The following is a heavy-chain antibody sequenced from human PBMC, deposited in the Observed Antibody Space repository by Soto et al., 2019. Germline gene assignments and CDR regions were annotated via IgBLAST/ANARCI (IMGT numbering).Heavy chain of an antibody. Sequence: GGSLRLSCVASGFIFDDYAMHWVRQAPGKGLEWVSGISWNSGVIDYADSVKGRFTISRDNAKNSLYLQMNSLRAEDTALYYCAKDRYTSNWFYFDYWGQGALVTVSS. CDR2: ISWNSGVI. V-gene: IGHV3-9*01. CDR1: GFIFDDYA. J-gene: IGHJ4*02. D-gene: IGHD6-13*01. CDR3: AKDRYTSNWFYFDY.